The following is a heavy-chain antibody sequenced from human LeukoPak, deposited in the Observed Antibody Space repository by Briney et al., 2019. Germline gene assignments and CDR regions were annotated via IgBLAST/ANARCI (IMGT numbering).Heavy chain of an antibody. CDR2: ISYDGSNK. D-gene: IGHD3-16*02. CDR3: AKDAIGQYRPYYFDC. CDR1: GFTFSSYG. Sequence: PGRSLRLSCAASGFTFSSYGMHWVRQAPGKGLEWVAVISYDGSNKYYADSVKGRFTISRDNSKNTLNLQLNSLRAEDTAVYYCAKDAIGQYRPYYFDCWGQGTLVTVSS. J-gene: IGHJ4*02. V-gene: IGHV3-30*18.